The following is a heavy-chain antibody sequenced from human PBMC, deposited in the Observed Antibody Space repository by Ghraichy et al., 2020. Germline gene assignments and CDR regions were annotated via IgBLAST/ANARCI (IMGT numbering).Heavy chain of an antibody. CDR1: GFSLSNARMG. CDR2: IFSNDEK. J-gene: IGHJ2*01. Sequence: SGPTLVKPTETLTLTCTVSGFSLSNARMGVSWIRQPPGKALEWLAHIFSNDEKSYSTSLKSRLTISKDTSKSQVVLTMTNMDPVDTATYYCARTTRILSSYWYFDLWGRGTLVTVSS. CDR3: ARTTRILSSYWYFDL. D-gene: IGHD2-15*01. V-gene: IGHV2-26*02.